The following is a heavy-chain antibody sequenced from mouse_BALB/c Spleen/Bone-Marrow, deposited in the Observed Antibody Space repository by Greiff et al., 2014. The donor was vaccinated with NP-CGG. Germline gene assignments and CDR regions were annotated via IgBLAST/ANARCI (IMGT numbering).Heavy chain of an antibody. Sequence: QVQLQHSGAELARPGASVKLSCKASGYTFTDYYINWVKQRTGQGLEWIGEIYPGSGNTYYNEKFKGKATLTADKSSSTAYMQLSSLTSEDAAVYFCARAGDPGAWFAYWGQGTLVTVSA. CDR1: GYTFTDYY. CDR3: ARAGDPGAWFAY. J-gene: IGHJ3*01. CDR2: IYPGSGNT. V-gene: IGHV1-77*01. D-gene: IGHD3-3*01.